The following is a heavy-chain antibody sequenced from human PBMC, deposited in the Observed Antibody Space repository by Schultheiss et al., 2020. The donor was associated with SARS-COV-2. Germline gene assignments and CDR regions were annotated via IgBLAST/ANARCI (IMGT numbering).Heavy chain of an antibody. Sequence: GGSLRLSCAASGFTVSSNYMSWVRQAPGKGLEWVSYISSSSSTIYYADSVKGRFTISRDNAKNSLYLQMNSLRAEDTAVYYCARGAAGSSWYKSYYYYYMDVWGKGTTVTVAS. J-gene: IGHJ6*03. CDR2: ISSSSSTI. D-gene: IGHD6-13*01. V-gene: IGHV3-48*01. CDR1: GFTVSSNY. CDR3: ARGAAGSSWYKSYYYYYMDV.